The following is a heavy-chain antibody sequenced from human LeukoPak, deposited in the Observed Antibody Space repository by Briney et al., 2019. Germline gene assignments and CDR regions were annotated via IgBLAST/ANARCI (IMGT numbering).Heavy chain of an antibody. CDR2: IYPGDSDI. J-gene: IGHJ6*02. Sequence: GESLKISCKASGYSFTSYWIGWVRQMPGKGPEWMGIIYPGDSDIRYSPSFQGQVTISADKSISTAYLQWSSLKASDTAIYYCARHYSDSSAYSYRYYGMDVWGQGTTVTV. CDR1: GYSFTSYW. CDR3: ARHYSDSSAYSYRYYGMDV. D-gene: IGHD3-22*01. V-gene: IGHV5-51*01.